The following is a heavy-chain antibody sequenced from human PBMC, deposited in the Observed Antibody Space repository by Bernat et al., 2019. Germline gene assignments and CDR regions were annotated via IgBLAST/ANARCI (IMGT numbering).Heavy chain of an antibody. CDR1: AGSISSNNYF. D-gene: IGHD3-22*01. V-gene: IGHV4-39*01. CDR3: ATRWRATYYYGSRGYYGWEAFES. J-gene: IGHJ3*02. Sequence: QLQLQDSGPGLVKPSETLSLTCTVSAGSISSNNYFWGWIREPPGKGLEWIGSVYSSGSTYYNPSLKGRVTISVDTSKNQFSLKLSSVTAADTAVYYCATRWRATYYYGSRGYYGWEAFESWGQGTRVTVSS. CDR2: VYSSGST.